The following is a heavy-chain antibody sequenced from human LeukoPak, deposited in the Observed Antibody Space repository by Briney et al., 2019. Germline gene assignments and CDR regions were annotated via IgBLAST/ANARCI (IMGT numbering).Heavy chain of an antibody. D-gene: IGHD2-2*01. V-gene: IGHV5-51*01. J-gene: IGHJ3*02. Sequence: GESLKISCKGSGYSFTSYWIGWVRQMPGKGLEWMGIIYPGDSDTRYSPSFQGQVTISADKSISTAYLQWSSLKASDTAMYYCARRRLGFCSSTSCYAGAFDIWGQGTMVTVSS. CDR1: GYSFTSYW. CDR3: ARRRLGFCSSTSCYAGAFDI. CDR2: IYPGDSDT.